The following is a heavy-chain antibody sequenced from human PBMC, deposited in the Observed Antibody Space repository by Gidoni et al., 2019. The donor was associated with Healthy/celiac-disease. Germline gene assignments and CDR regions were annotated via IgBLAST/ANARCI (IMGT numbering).Heavy chain of an antibody. Sequence: EVQLVESGGGLVQPGGSLKLSCAASGFTFSGSARHWVRQASGKGLEWVGRIRSKANSYATAYAASVKGRFTISRDDSKNTAYLQMNSLKTEDTAVYYCTRQVVVQDAFDIWGQGTMVTVSS. D-gene: IGHD2-15*01. J-gene: IGHJ3*02. CDR1: GFTFSGSA. CDR3: TRQVVVQDAFDI. CDR2: IRSKANSYAT. V-gene: IGHV3-73*02.